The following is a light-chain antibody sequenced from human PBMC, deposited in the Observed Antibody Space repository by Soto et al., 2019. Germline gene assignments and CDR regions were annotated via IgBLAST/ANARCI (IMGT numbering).Light chain of an antibody. Sequence: QSALTQPASVSGSPGQSITISCTGTSSDVGSYKLVSWYQQYPGKAPKLMIYEVSKRPSGVSNRFSGSKSGNTASLTISGLQAEDEADYYCCSYAGSSTGVFGGGTKLTVL. V-gene: IGLV2-23*02. CDR3: CSYAGSSTGV. CDR1: SSDVGSYKL. J-gene: IGLJ3*02. CDR2: EVS.